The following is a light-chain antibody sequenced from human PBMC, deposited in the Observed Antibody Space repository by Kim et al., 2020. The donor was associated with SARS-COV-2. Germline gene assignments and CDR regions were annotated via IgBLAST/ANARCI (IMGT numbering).Light chain of an antibody. V-gene: IGLV2-14*04. CDR2: DVS. CDR3: SSYTSSSTVV. J-gene: IGLJ2*01. CDR1: SSDVGGYNY. Sequence: GQSITISCTGTSSDVGGYNYVSWYPQHPGKAPKLMIYDVSKRPSGVSNRFSGSKSGNTASLTISGLQAEDEADYYCSSYTSSSTVVFGGGTQLTAL.